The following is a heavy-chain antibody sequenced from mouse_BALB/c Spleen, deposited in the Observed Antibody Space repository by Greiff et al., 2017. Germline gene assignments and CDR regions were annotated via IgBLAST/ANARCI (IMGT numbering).Heavy chain of an antibody. Sequence: VQLQQSAAELARPGASVKMSCKASGYTFTSYTMHWVKQRPGQGLEWIGYINPSSGYTEYNQKFKDKTTLTADKSSSTAYMQLSSLTSEDSAVYYCAREDGYPYFDDWGQGTTLTVSS. CDR1: GYTFTSYT. D-gene: IGHD2-3*01. CDR3: AREDGYPYFDD. CDR2: INPSSGYT. J-gene: IGHJ2*01. V-gene: IGHV1-4*02.